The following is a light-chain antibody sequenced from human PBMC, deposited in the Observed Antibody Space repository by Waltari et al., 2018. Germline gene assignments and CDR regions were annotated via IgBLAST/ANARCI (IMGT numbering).Light chain of an antibody. CDR1: QSLLHSNGDTC. Sequence: DIVMTQTPLSLPVTLGEPASISCRSSQSLLHSNGDTCLFWYLQKPGQSPQLLIYLGSNRASGVPDRFTGSGSGTDFTLKISRVEAEDVGVYYCLQDIQLPYSFGQGTKMEIK. CDR3: LQDIQLPYS. V-gene: IGKV2-28*01. J-gene: IGKJ2*03. CDR2: LGS.